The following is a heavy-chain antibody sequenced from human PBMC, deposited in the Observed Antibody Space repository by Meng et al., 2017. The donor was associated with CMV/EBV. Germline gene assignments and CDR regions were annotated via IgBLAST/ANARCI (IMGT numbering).Heavy chain of an antibody. CDR3: ARDLGPYNWNYVGVVQGAKDY. Sequence: GGSLRLSCAASGFTFSSYSMNWVRQAPGKGLEWVSSISSSSSYIYYADSVKGRFTISRDNAKNSLYLQMNSLRAEDTAVYHCARDLGPYNWNYVGVVQGAKDYWGQGTLVTVSS. CDR1: GFTFSSYS. CDR2: ISSSSSYI. D-gene: IGHD1-7*01. J-gene: IGHJ4*02. V-gene: IGHV3-21*01.